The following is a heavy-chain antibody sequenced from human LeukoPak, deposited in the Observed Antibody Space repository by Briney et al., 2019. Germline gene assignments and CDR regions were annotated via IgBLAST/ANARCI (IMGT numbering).Heavy chain of an antibody. CDR3: ARDVREWGGYYFDY. Sequence: GGSLRLSCAASGFSVSDYYMNWVRQAPGKGLEWVSYISSRDSYIYYADSVKGRFTISMDNANNSLYLQLNSLRVEDTAVYYCARDVREWGGYYFDYWGQGTPVTVSS. CDR1: GFSVSDYY. D-gene: IGHD3-3*01. V-gene: IGHV3-11*01. CDR2: ISSRDSYI. J-gene: IGHJ4*02.